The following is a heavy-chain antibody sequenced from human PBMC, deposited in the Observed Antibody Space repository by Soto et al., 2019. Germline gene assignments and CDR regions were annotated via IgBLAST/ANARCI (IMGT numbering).Heavy chain of an antibody. J-gene: IGHJ4*02. CDR1: GCTFSNYA. V-gene: IGHV3-23*01. CDR2: ISGSGGST. Sequence: PGRLLRLSCAASGCTFSNYAMSWVRQAPGKGLEWVSAISGSGGSTYYADSVKGRFTISRDNSKNTLYLQMNSLRAEDTAVYYCAKEFYGSSYYFDYWGQGTLVTVSS. D-gene: IGHD6-6*01. CDR3: AKEFYGSSYYFDY.